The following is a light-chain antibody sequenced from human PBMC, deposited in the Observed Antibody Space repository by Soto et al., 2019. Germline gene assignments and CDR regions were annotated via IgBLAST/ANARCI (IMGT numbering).Light chain of an antibody. CDR1: SSDVGGYNY. CDR2: EVS. CDR3: SSYRSSNTWV. J-gene: IGLJ3*02. V-gene: IGLV2-14*01. Sequence: QSVLTQPASVSGSPGQSITISCTGTSSDVGGYNYVSWYQQHPGKAPKLMIYEVSNRPSGVSNRFSGSKSVNTASLTISGLQAEDEADYYCSSYRSSNTWVFGGGTKLTVL.